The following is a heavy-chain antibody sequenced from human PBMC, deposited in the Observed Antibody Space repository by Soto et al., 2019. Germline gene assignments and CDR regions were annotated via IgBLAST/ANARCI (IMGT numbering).Heavy chain of an antibody. J-gene: IGHJ4*01. D-gene: IGHD4-17*01. V-gene: IGHV4-30-2*01. CDR3: ARTSTTATTHHLSYFVY. CDR1: VDYINVGSYS. CDR2: IYHSGSA. Sequence: SGTPCIICAISVDYINVGSYSWSWIRQPRGKGLEWIGHIYHSGSAYYNPSLKTRVALSVDTSKNQFSLKLRSVTAADTAVYYCARTSTTATTHHLSYFVYWGQGTMVTVSS.